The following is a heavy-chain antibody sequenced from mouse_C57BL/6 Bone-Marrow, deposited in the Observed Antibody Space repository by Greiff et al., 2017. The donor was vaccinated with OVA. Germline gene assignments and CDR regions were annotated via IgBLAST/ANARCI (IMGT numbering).Heavy chain of an antibody. V-gene: IGHV2-5*01. CDR3: AKNGGVWYFDV. Sequence: VKLMESGPGLVQPSQSLSITCTVSGFSLTSYGVHWVRQSPGKGLEWLGVIWRGGSTDYNAAFMSRLSITKDNSKSQVFFKMNSLQADDTAIYYCAKNGGVWYFDVWGTGTTVTVSS. CDR2: IWRGGST. J-gene: IGHJ1*03. CDR1: GFSLTSYG.